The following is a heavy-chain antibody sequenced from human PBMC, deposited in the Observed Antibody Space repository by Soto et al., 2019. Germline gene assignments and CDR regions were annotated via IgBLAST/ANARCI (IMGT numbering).Heavy chain of an antibody. V-gene: IGHV1-18*01. Sequence: ASFPVSCEESRYTVSSSGISWVRQAPGQGLEWMAWISAYNGHTNYSQSLQGRVLMTTDTSTNTAYMDLRRLRSDDTAVYYCARDSFTDKAMVTWAFDIWVQGTMFTVS. J-gene: IGHJ3*02. CDR3: ARDSFTDKAMVTWAFDI. D-gene: IGHD5-18*01. CDR2: ISAYNGHT. CDR1: RYTVSSSG.